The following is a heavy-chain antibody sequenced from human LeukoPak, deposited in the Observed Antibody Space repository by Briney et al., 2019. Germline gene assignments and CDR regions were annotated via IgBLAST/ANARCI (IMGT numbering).Heavy chain of an antibody. CDR1: GFTVSSNY. J-gene: IGHJ4*02. CDR3: ATLADAIAAAGTRNY. D-gene: IGHD6-13*01. CDR2: ISGSGGST. Sequence: GGSLRLSCAASGFTVSSNYMSWVRQAPGKGLEWVSVISGSGGSTYYADSVKGRFTISRDNSKNTLYLQMSSLRAEDTAVYYCATLADAIAAAGTRNYWGQGTLVTVSS. V-gene: IGHV3-23*01.